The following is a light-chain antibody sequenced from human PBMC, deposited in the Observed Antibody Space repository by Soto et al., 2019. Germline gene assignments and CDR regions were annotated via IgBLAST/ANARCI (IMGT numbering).Light chain of an antibody. Sequence: GDRVTITFRASQTISSWLAWYQQKPGKAPKLLIYAASSLQSGVPSRFSGSGSGTHFTLTISSLQPEDFASYYCQQTYSTPPTFGQGTKVDIK. CDR1: QTISSW. CDR2: AAS. CDR3: QQTYSTPPT. J-gene: IGKJ1*01. V-gene: IGKV1-39*01.